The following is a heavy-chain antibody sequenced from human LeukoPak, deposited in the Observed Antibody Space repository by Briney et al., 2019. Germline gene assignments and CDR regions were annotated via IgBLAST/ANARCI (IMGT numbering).Heavy chain of an antibody. CDR2: INHSGST. CDR3: ARGVRQWLNNWFDP. D-gene: IGHD3-22*01. CDR1: GGSFSGYY. Sequence: KPSETLSLTCAVYGGSFSGYYWSWIRQPPGKGLEWIGEINHSGSTNYNPSLKSRVTISVDMSKNQFSLKLSSVTAADTAVYYCARGVRQWLNNWFDPWGQGTLVTVSS. V-gene: IGHV4-34*01. J-gene: IGHJ5*02.